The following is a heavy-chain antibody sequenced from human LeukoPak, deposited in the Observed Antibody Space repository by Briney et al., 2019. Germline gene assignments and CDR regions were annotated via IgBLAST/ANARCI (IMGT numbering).Heavy chain of an antibody. D-gene: IGHD6-19*01. V-gene: IGHV1-69*13. CDR2: IIPIFGTA. Sequence: ASVKVSCRASGGTFSSYAISWVRQAPGQGLEWMGGIIPIFGTANYAQKFQGRVTITADESTSTAYMELSSLRSEDTAVYYCARGAHDSGWYYFDYWGQGTLVTVSS. CDR3: ARGAHDSGWYYFDY. CDR1: GGTFSSYA. J-gene: IGHJ4*02.